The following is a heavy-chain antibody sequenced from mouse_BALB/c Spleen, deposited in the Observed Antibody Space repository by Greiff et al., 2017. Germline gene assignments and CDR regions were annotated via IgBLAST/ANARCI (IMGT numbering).Heavy chain of an antibody. CDR2: ISTYYGNT. V-gene: IGHV1-67*01. CDR1: GYTFTDYA. Sequence: VKLVESGPELVRPGVSVKISCKGSGYTFTDYAMHWVKQSHAKSLEWIGVISTYYGNTNYNQKFKGKATMTVDKSSSTAYMELARLTSEDSAIYYCARSWGGAMDYWGQGTSVTVSS. CDR3: ARSWGGAMDY. J-gene: IGHJ4*01.